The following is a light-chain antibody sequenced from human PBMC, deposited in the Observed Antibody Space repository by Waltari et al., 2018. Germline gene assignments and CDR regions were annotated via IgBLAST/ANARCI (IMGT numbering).Light chain of an antibody. CDR2: DVT. V-gene: IGLV2-14*03. Sequence: QSALTQPASVSGSPGQSITISCSGVGSAAGASEHVSWHQHHPDKAPQVIIYDVTNRPSGVSDRFSASKSANTASLTISRLQPEDEADYYCSSQTLDGLVLFGGGTRLTVL. CDR3: SSQTLDGLVL. CDR1: GSAAGASEH. J-gene: IGLJ2*01.